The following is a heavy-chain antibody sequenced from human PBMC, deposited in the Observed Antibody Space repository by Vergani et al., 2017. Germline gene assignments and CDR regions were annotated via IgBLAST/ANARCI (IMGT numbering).Heavy chain of an antibody. V-gene: IGHV3-30*02. Sequence: QVQLVETGGGVVQPGGSLRLYCATSGFSFNTYGAHWVRQAPGKGLEWVVFIGYDGRIKYNVDSVKGRFTISRDNSKKTLSLQMRSLRADDTAVYYCAKDGRENSDYGYFDYWGQGTLVTVSS. D-gene: IGHD4-17*01. CDR3: AKDGRENSDYGYFDY. CDR2: IGYDGRIK. J-gene: IGHJ4*02. CDR1: GFSFNTYG.